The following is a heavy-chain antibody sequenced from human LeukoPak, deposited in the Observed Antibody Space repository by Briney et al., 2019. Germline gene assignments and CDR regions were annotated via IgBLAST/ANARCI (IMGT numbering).Heavy chain of an antibody. Sequence: SQTLSLTCAISGDSVSSNSAAWNWIRQSPSRGLEWLGRTYYRSKWYNDYAVSVKSRITINPDTSKNQFSLQLNSVTPEDTAVYYCARDQSYYDSSGYTIDYWGQGTLVTVSS. CDR3: ARDQSYYDSSGYTIDY. J-gene: IGHJ4*02. D-gene: IGHD3-22*01. V-gene: IGHV6-1*01. CDR2: TYYRSKWYN. CDR1: GDSVSSNSAA.